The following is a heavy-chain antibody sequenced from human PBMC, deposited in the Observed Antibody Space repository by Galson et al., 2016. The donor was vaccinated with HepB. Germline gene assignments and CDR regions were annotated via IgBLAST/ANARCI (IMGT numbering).Heavy chain of an antibody. CDR2: ISPYNSVT. J-gene: IGHJ3*02. V-gene: IGHV1-18*04. CDR3: ARNGTMYCSSSSCSGDAFDI. Sequence: SVKVSCKASGYTFTSYGFSWVRQASGQGLEWMGWISPYNSVTHYAQKFQGRVTMTTDTATSTAYMEVTSLRSDDTAVYYCARNGTMYCSSSSCSGDAFDIWGQGTMVIASS. D-gene: IGHD2-2*01. CDR1: GYTFTSYG.